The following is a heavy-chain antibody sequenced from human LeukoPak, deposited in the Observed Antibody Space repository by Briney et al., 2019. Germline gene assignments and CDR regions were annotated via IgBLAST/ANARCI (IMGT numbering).Heavy chain of an antibody. CDR2: IYYTGST. CDR1: GASVTSGGFY. V-gene: IGHV4-39*01. D-gene: IGHD3-10*01. CDR3: ARHSGSGSLSRPFDP. Sequence: PSETLSLTCSVSGASVTSGGFYWGWLRQSPGKGLEWIATIYYTGSTYYDPSLKSRVTISIDTSKNQFSLNVRSVSAADTAVYYCARHSGSGSLSRPFDPWGQGTLVIVTS. J-gene: IGHJ5*02.